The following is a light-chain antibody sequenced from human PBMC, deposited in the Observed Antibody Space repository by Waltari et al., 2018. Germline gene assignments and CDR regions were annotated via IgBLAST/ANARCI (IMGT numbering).Light chain of an antibody. J-gene: IGLJ1*01. CDR2: KND. Sequence: QSVLTQPPSVSGTPGQRVTISCSGSRTNVGSNSVYWHQQFPGTAPKLLIYKNDRRPSGAPDRFSGSKSGTSASLAISGLRSEDEADYYCSTWDDSLRAYVFGTGTKVTVL. CDR3: STWDDSLRAYV. CDR1: RTNVGSNS. V-gene: IGLV1-47*01.